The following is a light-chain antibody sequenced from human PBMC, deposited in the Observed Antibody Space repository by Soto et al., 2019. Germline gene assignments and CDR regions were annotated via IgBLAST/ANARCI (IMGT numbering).Light chain of an antibody. CDR1: QSISSW. CDR2: KAS. Sequence: DIQMTQSPSTLSASVGDRVTITCRASQSISSWLAWYQQKPGKAPKLLIYKASSLESGVPSRFSVSVSGTEFTLTISSLQPDDFATYYCQQYNSYPLTFGGGTRVLIK. V-gene: IGKV1-5*03. CDR3: QQYNSYPLT. J-gene: IGKJ4*01.